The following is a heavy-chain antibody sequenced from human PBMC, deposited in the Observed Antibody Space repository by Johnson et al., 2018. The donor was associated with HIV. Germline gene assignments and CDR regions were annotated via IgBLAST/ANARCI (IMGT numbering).Heavy chain of an antibody. V-gene: IGHV3-23*04. CDR2: ISGSGST. CDR1: GFTFSNYA. J-gene: IGHJ3*02. D-gene: IGHD3-22*01. Sequence: VQLVESGGGLVQPGGSLRLSCAASGFTFSNYAMSWVRQAPGKGLEWVSSISGSGSTYYADSVKGRFTISREHSKKSLYLQMNSLRAEDTAVYYCAKRLGFDNRGDQFDIWGQGAMVTVSS. CDR3: AKRLGFDNRGDQFDI.